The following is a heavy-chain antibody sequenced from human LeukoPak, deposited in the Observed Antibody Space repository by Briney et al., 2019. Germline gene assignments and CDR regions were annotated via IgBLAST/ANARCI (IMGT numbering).Heavy chain of an antibody. J-gene: IGHJ4*02. CDR1: SGSISISNYY. V-gene: IGHV4-39*01. Sequence: KPSETLSLTCTVSSGSISISNYYWGWIRQPPGKGLEWIGSIYYSGSTYYNPSLKSPFTISVDRSQNRFTLKLSSVTAADTAVYYCARRPAIFGVVIQYYFDYWGQGTLVTVSS. CDR2: IYYSGST. D-gene: IGHD3-3*01. CDR3: ARRPAIFGVVIQYYFDY.